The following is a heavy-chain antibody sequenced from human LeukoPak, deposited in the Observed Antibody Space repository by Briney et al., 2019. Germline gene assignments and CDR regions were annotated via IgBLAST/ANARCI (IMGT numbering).Heavy chain of an antibody. D-gene: IGHD4-17*01. Sequence: GGTLRLSCAASGFTFSNAWMRWVRQAPGKGLVWGGHLKSKTDGGTTDYAAHVKGRFTISRDDSKNTLYLQMNSLKTEDTAVYYCTTLTADYGDYEGTFDYWGQGTLVTVSS. J-gene: IGHJ4*02. V-gene: IGHV3-15*01. CDR3: TTLTADYGDYEGTFDY. CDR2: LKSKTDGGTT. CDR1: GFTFSNAW.